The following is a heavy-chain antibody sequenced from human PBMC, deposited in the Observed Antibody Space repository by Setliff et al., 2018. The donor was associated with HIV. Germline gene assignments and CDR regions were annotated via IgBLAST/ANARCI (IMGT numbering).Heavy chain of an antibody. Sequence: SETLSLTCAVYGRSFSGYYWNWIRQPPGKGLEWIGYIFASGSSLYNPSLQSRVSISIDTSKNQFSLKLSSVTAADTAVYYCARRIDNSGSLPAKNWFDTWGQGRLVTVSS. V-gene: IGHV4-4*09. CDR1: GRSFSGYY. CDR3: ARRIDNSGSLPAKNWFDT. D-gene: IGHD3-10*01. J-gene: IGHJ5*02. CDR2: IFASGSS.